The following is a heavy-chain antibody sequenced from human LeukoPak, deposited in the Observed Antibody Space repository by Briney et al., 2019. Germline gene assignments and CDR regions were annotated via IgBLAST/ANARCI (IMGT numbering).Heavy chain of an antibody. CDR1: GGTFSSYA. D-gene: IGHD7-27*01. CDR3: ARGNWEYYYYYYMDV. Sequence: SVKVSCKASGGTFSSYAISWVRQAPGQGLEWMGRTIPIFGTANYAQKFQGRVTITTDESTSTAYMELSSLRSEDTAVYYCARGNWEYYYYYYMDVWGKGTTVTVSS. CDR2: TIPIFGTA. V-gene: IGHV1-69*05. J-gene: IGHJ6*03.